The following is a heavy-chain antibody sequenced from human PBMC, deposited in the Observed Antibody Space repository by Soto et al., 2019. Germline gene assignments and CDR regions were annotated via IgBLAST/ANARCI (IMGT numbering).Heavy chain of an antibody. Sequence: QVQLVESGGGVVQPGKSLRLSCAASGFIFSNYGMHWVRQAPGKGLEWVALISFDGKNRNYADSVKGRFTIYRDNPKNTLYLAINNLRPEYSAFYDIAKRGSVVVVSAHPFFEYWGQGPLVTVSS. V-gene: IGHV3-30*18. D-gene: IGHD3-22*01. CDR3: AKRGSVVVVSAHPFFEY. J-gene: IGHJ4*02. CDR2: ISFDGKNR. CDR1: GFIFSNYG.